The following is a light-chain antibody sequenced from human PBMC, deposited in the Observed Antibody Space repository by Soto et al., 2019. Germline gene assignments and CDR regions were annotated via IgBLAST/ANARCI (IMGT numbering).Light chain of an antibody. CDR1: QGIRND. CDR2: SAS. CDR3: LQYNNYPRT. Sequence: DIQMTQSPSSLSASVGDRVTITCRASQGIRNDLAWYQQRPGKPPQRLIYSASSLQDGVPSRFSGSGSGTELALTLSSLKPEDFATYYCLQYNNYPRTFGQGTKLDIQ. V-gene: IGKV1-17*01. J-gene: IGKJ2*02.